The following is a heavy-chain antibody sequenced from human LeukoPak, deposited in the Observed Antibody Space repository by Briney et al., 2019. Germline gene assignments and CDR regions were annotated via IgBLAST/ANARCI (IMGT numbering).Heavy chain of an antibody. CDR3: ARAYYDTSGYPGWYFDL. J-gene: IGHJ2*01. V-gene: IGHV4-4*07. CDR2: IYTSGST. Sequence: SETLSLTCTVSGGSISRYYWSWIRQPAGKGLQWIGRIYTSGSTNYNPSLKSRVTMSVDTSKNQFSLKLTSVTAADTAVYYCARAYYDTSGYPGWYFDLWGRGTLVTVSS. CDR1: GGSISRYY. D-gene: IGHD3-22*01.